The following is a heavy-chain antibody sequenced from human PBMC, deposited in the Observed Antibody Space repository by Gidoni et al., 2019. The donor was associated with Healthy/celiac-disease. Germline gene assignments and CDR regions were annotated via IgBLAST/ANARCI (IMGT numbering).Heavy chain of an antibody. CDR1: GFTFSSYA. CDR3: AKGRVITMIEWSVGDV. J-gene: IGHJ6*02. CDR2: ISGSGGST. Sequence: EVQLLESGGGLVQPGGSLRLSCAASGFTFSSYAMSWVRQAPGKGLEWVSAISGSGGSTYYADSVKGRFTISRDNSKNTLYLQMNSLRAEDTAVYYCAKGRVITMIEWSVGDVWGQGTTVTVSS. D-gene: IGHD3-22*01. V-gene: IGHV3-23*01.